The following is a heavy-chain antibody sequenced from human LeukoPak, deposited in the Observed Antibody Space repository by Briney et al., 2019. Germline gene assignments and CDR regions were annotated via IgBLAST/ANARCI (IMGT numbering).Heavy chain of an antibody. J-gene: IGHJ6*03. Sequence: SETLSLTCTVSGVSISSYYWSWLRQPPGKGLEWIGYIYTSGSTNYNPSLKSRVTISVDTSKNQFSLKLSSVTAADTAVYYCARQYGSGSYRYYYYYMDVWGKGTTVTVSS. CDR3: ARQYGSGSYRYYYYYMDV. CDR2: IYTSGST. CDR1: GVSISSYY. D-gene: IGHD3-10*01. V-gene: IGHV4-4*09.